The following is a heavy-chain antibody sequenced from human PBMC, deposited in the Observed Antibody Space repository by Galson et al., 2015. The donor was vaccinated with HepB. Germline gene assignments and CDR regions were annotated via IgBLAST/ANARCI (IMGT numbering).Heavy chain of an antibody. CDR1: GYIFSIYY. CDR2: INPSDGSR. J-gene: IGHJ5*02. V-gene: IGHV1-46*01. D-gene: IGHD3-22*01. CDR3: ARDGRGTMTVVLNPNRFDP. Sequence: SVKVSCKASGYIFSIYYIHWVRQAPGEGLEWMGIINPSDGSRNYAQKFQGRVTLTRDTSTSTVYMHLRSLRYEDTAVYYCARDGRGTMTVVLNPNRFDPWGQGTLVTVSS.